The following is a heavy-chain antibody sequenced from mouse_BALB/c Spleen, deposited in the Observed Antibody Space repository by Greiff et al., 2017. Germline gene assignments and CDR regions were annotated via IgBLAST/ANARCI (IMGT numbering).Heavy chain of an antibody. CDR3: ARAWYGNPYAMDY. Sequence: EVQRVESGGGLVKPGGSLKLSCAASGFTFSDYYMYWVRQTPEKRLEWVATISDGGSYTYYPDSVKGRFTISRDNAKNNLYLQMSSLKSEDTAMYYCARAWYGNPYAMDYWGQGTSVTVSS. V-gene: IGHV5-4*02. J-gene: IGHJ4*01. CDR1: GFTFSDYY. D-gene: IGHD2-10*02. CDR2: ISDGGSYT.